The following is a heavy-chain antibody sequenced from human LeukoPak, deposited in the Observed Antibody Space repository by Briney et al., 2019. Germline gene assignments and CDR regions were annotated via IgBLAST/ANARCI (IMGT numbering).Heavy chain of an antibody. Sequence: GGSVRLSCAASGFTVSTNYMSWVRQAPGKRLEWVSGIDYSGGATNYADSVQGRFTVSRDNSKNTLYLQMNNLRAEDTAVYYCATTRVCGGVLLRPSCLYFEDWGQGALVTVSS. J-gene: IGHJ4*02. CDR1: GFTVSTNY. CDR2: IDYSGGAT. V-gene: IGHV3-53*01. CDR3: ATTRVCGGVLLRPSCLYFED. D-gene: IGHD3-10*01.